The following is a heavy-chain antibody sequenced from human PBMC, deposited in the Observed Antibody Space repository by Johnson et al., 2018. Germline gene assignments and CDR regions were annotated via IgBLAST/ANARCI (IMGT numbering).Heavy chain of an antibody. CDR1: GFTFSGYG. J-gene: IGHJ6*02. CDR2: IWYYGSNK. D-gene: IGHD3-10*01. Sequence: VQLVETGGAVVQPGRSLRLSCAASGFTFSGYGMHWVRQAPGTGLEWVSVIWYYGSNKYYADSVKGRIILSSDNSRKTLDLQMNSLRAEDTAVYYCARGRRGSRNYYGMDVWGQGTTVTVSS. V-gene: IGHV3-33*01. CDR3: ARGRRGSRNYYGMDV.